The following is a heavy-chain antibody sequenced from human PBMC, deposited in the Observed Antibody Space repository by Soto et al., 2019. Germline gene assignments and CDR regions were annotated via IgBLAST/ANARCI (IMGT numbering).Heavy chain of an antibody. CDR3: ARGSGIAVAGTVGREYYYYGMDV. CDR1: GYTFTGYY. J-gene: IGHJ6*02. CDR2: MNPNSGGT. Sequence: ASVKVSCKASGYTFTGYYMHWVRQAPGQGLEWMGWMNPNSGGTNYAQKFQGWVTMTRDTSISTAYMELSRLRSDDTAVYYCARGSGIAVAGTVGREYYYYGMDVWGQGTTVTVSS. V-gene: IGHV1-2*04. D-gene: IGHD6-19*01.